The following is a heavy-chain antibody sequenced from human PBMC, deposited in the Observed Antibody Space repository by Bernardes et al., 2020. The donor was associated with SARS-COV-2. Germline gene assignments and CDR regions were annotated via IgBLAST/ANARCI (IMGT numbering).Heavy chain of an antibody. CDR3: AGVSRRLDYGMDV. D-gene: IGHD1-1*01. J-gene: IGHJ6*02. CDR2: ISNSGNTI. Sequence: GGSLRLSRAVSGFTFSNYEVNWVRQAPGKGLEWISYISNSGNTIYYADSVKGRFTISRDNAKNSLYLAMNSLRAEDTAVYYCAGVSRRLDYGMDVWGQGTTVTVSS. V-gene: IGHV3-48*03. CDR1: GFTFSNYE.